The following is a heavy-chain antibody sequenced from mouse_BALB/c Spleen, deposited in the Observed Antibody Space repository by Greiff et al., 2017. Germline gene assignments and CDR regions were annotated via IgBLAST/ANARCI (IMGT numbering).Heavy chain of an antibody. CDR3: AREGNY. J-gene: IGHJ2*01. Sequence: VQLQQSGAELARPGASVKLSCKASGYTFTDYYINWVKQRTGQGLEWIGEIYPGSGNTYYNEKFKGKATLTADKSSSTAYMQLSSLTSEDSAVYFCAREGNYLGQGTTLTVSS. CDR2: IYPGSGNT. V-gene: IGHV1-77*01. CDR1: GYTFTDYY.